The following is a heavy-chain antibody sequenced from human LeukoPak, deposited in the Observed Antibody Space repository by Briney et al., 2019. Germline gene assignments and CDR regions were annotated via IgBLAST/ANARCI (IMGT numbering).Heavy chain of an antibody. D-gene: IGHD2-2*01. V-gene: IGHV4-59*08. CDR1: GGSISSYY. CDR3: ARLVVPAAMSYYYGMDV. J-gene: IGHJ6*02. Sequence: PSETLSLTCTVSGGSISSYYWSRIRQPPGKGLEWIGYIYYSGSTNYNPSLKSRVTISVDTSKNQFSLKLSSVTAADTAVYYCARLVVPAAMSYYYGMDVWGQGTTVTVSS. CDR2: IYYSGST.